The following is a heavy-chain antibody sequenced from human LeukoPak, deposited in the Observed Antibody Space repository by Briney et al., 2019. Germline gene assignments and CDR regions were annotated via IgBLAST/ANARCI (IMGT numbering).Heavy chain of an antibody. CDR2: INWNGGST. CDR3: AREPYSGTYGDTCYYYMDV. D-gene: IGHD1-26*01. Sequence: GGSLRLSCAASGFTFDDYGMSWVRQAPGKGLEWVSGINWNGGSTGYADSVKGRFTISRDNARNSLYLQMNSLRAEDTAVYYCAREPYSGTYGDTCYYYMDVWGKGTTVTISS. J-gene: IGHJ6*03. V-gene: IGHV3-20*04. CDR1: GFTFDDYG.